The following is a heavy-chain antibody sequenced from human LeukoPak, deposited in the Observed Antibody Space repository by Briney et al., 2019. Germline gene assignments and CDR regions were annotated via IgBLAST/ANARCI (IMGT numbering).Heavy chain of an antibody. J-gene: IGHJ6*02. CDR3: ARDGVPPYYYYGMDV. V-gene: IGHV3-74*01. CDR2: INSDGSST. D-gene: IGHD3-16*01. Sequence: PGGSLRLSCAASGFTFSSYWMHWVRQAPGKGLVWVSRINSDGSSTSYADSGKGRFTISRDNAKNTLYLQMNSLRAEDTAVYYCARDGVPPYYYYGMDVWGQGTTVTVSS. CDR1: GFTFSSYW.